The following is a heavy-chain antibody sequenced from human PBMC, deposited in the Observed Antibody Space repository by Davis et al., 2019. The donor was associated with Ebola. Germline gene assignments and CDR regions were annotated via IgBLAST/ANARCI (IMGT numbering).Heavy chain of an antibody. Sequence: GGSLRLSCAASGFTFSSYEMNWVRQAPGKGLEWVSYISRSGSTIYYADSVKGRFTISRDNAKNSLYLQMNSLRAEDTAVYYCARVRSLGSLRLDVWGQGTTVTVSS. D-gene: IGHD7-27*01. V-gene: IGHV3-48*03. CDR2: ISRSGSTI. J-gene: IGHJ6*02. CDR1: GFTFSSYE. CDR3: ARVRSLGSLRLDV.